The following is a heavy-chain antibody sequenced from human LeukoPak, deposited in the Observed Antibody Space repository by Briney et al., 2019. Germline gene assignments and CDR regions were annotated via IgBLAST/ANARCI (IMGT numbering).Heavy chain of an antibody. J-gene: IGHJ5*02. CDR1: GYTFTSYY. CDR3: ARFRNILTGFDP. D-gene: IGHD3-9*01. V-gene: IGHV1-46*01. CDR2: ISPSGGST. Sequence: GASVKVSCKASGYTFTSYYMHWVRQAPGQGLEWMGIISPSGGSTSYAQKFQGRVTMTRDTSTSTVYMELSSLRSEDTAVYYCARFRNILTGFDPWGQGTLVTVSS.